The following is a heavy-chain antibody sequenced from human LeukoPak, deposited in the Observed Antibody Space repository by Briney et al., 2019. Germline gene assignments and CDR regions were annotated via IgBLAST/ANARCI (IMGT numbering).Heavy chain of an antibody. J-gene: IGHJ4*02. CDR1: GFTFSSYW. CDR2: ISGSGGST. D-gene: IGHD1-1*01. Sequence: GGPLRLSCAASGFTFSSYWMSWVRQAPGKGLEWVSAISGSGGSTYYADSVKGRFTISRDNSKNTLYLQMNSLRAEDTAVYYCAKRSRNWNRDFDYWGQGTLVTVSS. V-gene: IGHV3-23*01. CDR3: AKRSRNWNRDFDY.